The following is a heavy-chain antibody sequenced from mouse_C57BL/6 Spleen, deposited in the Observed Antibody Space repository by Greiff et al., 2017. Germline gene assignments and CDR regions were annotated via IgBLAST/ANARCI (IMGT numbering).Heavy chain of an antibody. V-gene: IGHV1-53*01. CDR2: INPSNGGT. CDR1: GYTFTSYW. J-gene: IGHJ2*01. D-gene: IGHD2-4*01. CDR3: ARERGYDYAADY. Sequence: VQLQQPGTELVKPAASVKLSCKASGYTFTSYWMHWVKQRPGQGLEWIGNINPSNGGTNYNEKFKSKATLTVDKSSSTAYRQLSSLTSEDSAVYYCARERGYDYAADYWGQGTTLTVSS.